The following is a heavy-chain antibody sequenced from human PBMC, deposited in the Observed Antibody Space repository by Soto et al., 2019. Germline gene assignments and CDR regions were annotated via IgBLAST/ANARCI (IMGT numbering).Heavy chain of an antibody. J-gene: IGHJ4*02. CDR2: IIPILGIA. CDR1: GGTFSSYT. Sequence: SVKVSCKASGGTFSSYTISWVRQAPGQGLEWMGRIIPILGIANYAQKFQGRVTITADKSTSTAYMELSSLRSEDTAVYYCARDQDSSGWYGHFDYWGQGTLVTVSS. V-gene: IGHV1-69*04. CDR3: ARDQDSSGWYGHFDY. D-gene: IGHD6-19*01.